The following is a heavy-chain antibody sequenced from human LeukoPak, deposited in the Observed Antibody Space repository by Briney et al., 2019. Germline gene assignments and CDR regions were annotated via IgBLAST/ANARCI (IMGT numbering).Heavy chain of an antibody. CDR2: ISGSGGRT. CDR1: GFTFSGYA. J-gene: IGHJ4*02. Sequence: PGGSLRLSCAAYGFTFSGYAMSWVRQAPGKGLEWVSAISGSGGRTYYADSVKGRFTISRDNSKNTLYLQMNSLRAEDTAVYYCAKEGPIQLWLRGYFDYWGQGTLVTVSS. CDR3: AKEGPIQLWLRGYFDY. D-gene: IGHD5-18*01. V-gene: IGHV3-23*01.